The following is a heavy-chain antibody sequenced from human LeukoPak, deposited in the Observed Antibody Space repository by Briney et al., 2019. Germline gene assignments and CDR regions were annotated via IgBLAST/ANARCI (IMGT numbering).Heavy chain of an antibody. CDR1: GYTFINYW. V-gene: IGHV5-51*01. J-gene: IGHJ4*02. CDR3: ARYYGGNSEFDY. Sequence: GESLKISCKGSGYTFINYWIGWVRQLPGKGLEWMGIIYPGDSDTRYSPSFQGQVTISADKSISTAFLQWSSLKASDTAMYYCARYYGGNSEFDYWGQGTLVTVSS. D-gene: IGHD4-23*01. CDR2: IYPGDSDT.